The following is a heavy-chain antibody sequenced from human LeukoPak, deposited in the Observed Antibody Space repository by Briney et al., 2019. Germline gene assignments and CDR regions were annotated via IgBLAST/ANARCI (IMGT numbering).Heavy chain of an antibody. Sequence: GGSLRLSCAASGFTFSSYWMSWVRQAPGKGLEWVANIKQDGSEKYYVDSVKGRFTISRDNAKNSLYLQMNSLRAEDTAVYYCARDSRELLWGFVYWGQGTLVTVSS. D-gene: IGHD1-26*01. CDR2: IKQDGSEK. CDR3: ARDSRELLWGFVY. CDR1: GFTFSSYW. V-gene: IGHV3-7*01. J-gene: IGHJ4*02.